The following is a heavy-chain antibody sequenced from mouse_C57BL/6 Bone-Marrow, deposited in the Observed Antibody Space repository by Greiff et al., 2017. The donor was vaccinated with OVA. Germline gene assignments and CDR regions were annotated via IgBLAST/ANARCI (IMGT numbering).Heavy chain of an antibody. CDR2: ISSGSSTI. Sequence: EVQLQESGGGLVKPGGSLKLSCAASGFTFSDYGMHWVRQAPEKGLEWVAYISSGSSTIYYADTVKGRFTISRDNAKNTLFLQMTSLRSEDTAMYYCARDGYYVGFAYWGQGTLVTVSA. V-gene: IGHV5-17*01. J-gene: IGHJ3*01. D-gene: IGHD2-3*01. CDR1: GFTFSDYG. CDR3: ARDGYYVGFAY.